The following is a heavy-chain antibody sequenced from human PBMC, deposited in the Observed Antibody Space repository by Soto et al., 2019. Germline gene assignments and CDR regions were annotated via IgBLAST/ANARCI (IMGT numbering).Heavy chain of an antibody. J-gene: IGHJ6*02. CDR2: IYYSGST. CDR1: GGSISSYY. CDR3: ARRPFIAAAGTDYYGMDV. Sequence: SETLSLTCTVSGGSISSYYWSWIRQPPGKGLEWIGYIYYSGSTNYNPSLKSRVTISVDTSKNQFSLKLSSVTAADTAVYYCARRPFIAAAGTDYYGMDVWGQGTTVTVSS. V-gene: IGHV4-59*01. D-gene: IGHD6-13*01.